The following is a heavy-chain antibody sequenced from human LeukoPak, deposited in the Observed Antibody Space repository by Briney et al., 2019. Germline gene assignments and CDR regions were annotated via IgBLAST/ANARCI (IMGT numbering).Heavy chain of an antibody. J-gene: IGHJ6*03. Sequence: SETLSLTCAVYGGSFSGYYWSWIRQPPGKGLEWIGEINHSGSTNYNPSLKSRVTISVDTSKNQFSLKLSSVTAADTAVYYCARGRYCSGGSCYPSMDVWGKGTTVTVSS. V-gene: IGHV4-34*01. CDR2: INHSGST. CDR3: ARGRYCSGGSCYPSMDV. D-gene: IGHD2-15*01. CDR1: GGSFSGYY.